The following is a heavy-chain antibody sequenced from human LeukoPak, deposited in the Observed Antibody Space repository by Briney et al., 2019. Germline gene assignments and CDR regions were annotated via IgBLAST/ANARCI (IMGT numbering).Heavy chain of an antibody. Sequence: SETLSLTCAVYGGSFSGYYWSWIRQPPGRGLEWIGEINHSGSTNYNPSLKSRVTISVDTSKNQFSLKLSSVTAADTAVYYCAGRITMVRGPLDYWGQGTLVTVSS. CDR1: GGSFSGYY. V-gene: IGHV4-34*01. CDR2: INHSGST. J-gene: IGHJ4*02. D-gene: IGHD3-10*01. CDR3: AGRITMVRGPLDY.